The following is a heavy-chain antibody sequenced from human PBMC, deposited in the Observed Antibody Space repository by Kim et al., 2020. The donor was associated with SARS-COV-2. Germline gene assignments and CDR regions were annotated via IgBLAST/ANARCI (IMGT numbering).Heavy chain of an antibody. Sequence: GGSLRLSCAASGFTFSNAWMSWVRQAPGKGLEWVGRIKTKTDGGTTHYAAPVKGRFTISRDDSKNTLYLQMNSLKTDDTAVYYCSQGTCSGGICYYGMDVWGQGTTVTVSS. CDR1: GFTFSNAW. CDR2: IKTKTDGGTT. V-gene: IGHV3-15*01. CDR3: SQGTCSGGICYYGMDV. D-gene: IGHD2-15*01. J-gene: IGHJ6*02.